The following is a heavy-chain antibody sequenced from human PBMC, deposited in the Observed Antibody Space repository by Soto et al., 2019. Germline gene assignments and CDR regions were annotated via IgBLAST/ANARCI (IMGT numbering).Heavy chain of an antibody. D-gene: IGHD6-13*01. CDR2: INAGNGKT. CDR1: GYTFTNYA. J-gene: IGHJ5*02. Sequence: ASVKVSCKASGYTFTNYAIHWVRQAPGQRLEWMGWINAGNGKTKYSQNFQGRVTITRDTSASIVYMEVNSLRSEDTAVYYCARDRQQLNWFDPWGQGTLVTVSS. V-gene: IGHV1-3*01. CDR3: ARDRQQLNWFDP.